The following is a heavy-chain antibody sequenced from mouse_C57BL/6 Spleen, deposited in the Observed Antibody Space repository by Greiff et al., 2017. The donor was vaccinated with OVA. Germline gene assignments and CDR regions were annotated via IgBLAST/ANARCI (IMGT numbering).Heavy chain of an antibody. CDR1: GYTFTDYE. J-gene: IGHJ2*01. Sequence: VKLQESGAELVRPGASVTLSCKASGYTFTDYEMHWVKQTPVHGLEWIGAIDPETGGTAYNQKFKGKAILTADKSSSTAYMELRSLTSEDSAVYYCTRYATVVVTDDYWGQGTTLTVSS. D-gene: IGHD1-1*01. CDR3: TRYATVVVTDDY. CDR2: IDPETGGT. V-gene: IGHV1-15*01.